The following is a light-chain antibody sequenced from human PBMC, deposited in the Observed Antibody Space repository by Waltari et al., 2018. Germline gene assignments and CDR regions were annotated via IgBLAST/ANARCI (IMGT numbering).Light chain of an antibody. CDR2: VNSDGSH. CDR3: QTGGQGTWV. V-gene: IGLV4-69*01. J-gene: IGLJ3*02. CDR1: SGHSSDV. Sequence: QLVLTQSPSASASLGASVKLTCTRSSGHSSDVIAWHQQPPATGPRYLMKVNSDGSHSKGDGIPDRGAGSSSGAERYLGISCLQSEDEGGYYCQTGGQGTWVFGGGTRLTVL.